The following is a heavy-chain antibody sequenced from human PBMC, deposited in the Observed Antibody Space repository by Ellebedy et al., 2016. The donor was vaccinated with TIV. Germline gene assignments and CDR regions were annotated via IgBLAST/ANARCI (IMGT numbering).Heavy chain of an antibody. D-gene: IGHD5-18*01. Sequence: PGGSLRLSCPASGFTFSTYWTSWVRQAPGKGLEWVACIKQDGSEKYYVDSVKGRFTISTDSAKISLYLQMNSQRAEDTAVYYCASLDTDMVRSSGYWGQGTLVTVSS. CDR3: ASLDTDMVRSSGY. CDR2: IKQDGSEK. CDR1: GFTFSTYW. J-gene: IGHJ4*02. V-gene: IGHV3-7*01.